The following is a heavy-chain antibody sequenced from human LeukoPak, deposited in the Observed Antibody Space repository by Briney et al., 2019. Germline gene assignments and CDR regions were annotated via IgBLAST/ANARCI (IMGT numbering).Heavy chain of an antibody. V-gene: IGHV3-48*03. J-gene: IGHJ4*02. Sequence: GGSLRLSCAASGFTFSSYEMNWVRQAPGRGLEWISYIRGSGTPIYYADSVKGRFTITRDNAKNSLYLQMNSLRAEDTAVYYCARLPHNSPHFDYWGLGTLVTVSS. D-gene: IGHD1-1*01. CDR1: GFTFSSYE. CDR2: IRGSGTPI. CDR3: ARLPHNSPHFDY.